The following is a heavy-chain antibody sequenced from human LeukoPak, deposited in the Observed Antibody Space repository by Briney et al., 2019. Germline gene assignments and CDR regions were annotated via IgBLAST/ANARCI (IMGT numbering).Heavy chain of an antibody. CDR2: IHYSGST. D-gene: IGHD3-22*01. V-gene: IGHV4-59*01. J-gene: IGHJ4*02. CDR3: ARGPYGNYYYFDY. Sequence: SETLSLTCTVSGDSISSYYWSWIRQPPGKGLEWIGYIHYSGSTNYNPSLKSRVTISVDTSKNQFSLNLSSVTAADTAVYYCARGPYGNYYYFDYWGQGTLVTVSS. CDR1: GDSISSYY.